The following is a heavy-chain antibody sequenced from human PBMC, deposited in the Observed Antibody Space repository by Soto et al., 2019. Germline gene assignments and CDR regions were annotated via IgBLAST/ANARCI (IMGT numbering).Heavy chain of an antibody. J-gene: IGHJ4*02. D-gene: IGHD2-2*01. CDR1: GFTFSSYA. CDR2: ISYDGNNK. CDR3: ARGPSSLTRFDY. Sequence: GVSLRLSCAASGFTFSSYAMHWVRQAPGKGLEWVAVISYDGNNKYYADSVKGRFTISXXXXXXTXYXQXXSLRAXDTAVYYCARGPSSLTRFDYWGQGTLVTVSS. V-gene: IGHV3-30-3*01.